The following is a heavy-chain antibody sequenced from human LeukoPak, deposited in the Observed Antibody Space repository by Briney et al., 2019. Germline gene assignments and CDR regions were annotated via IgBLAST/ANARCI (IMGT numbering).Heavy chain of an antibody. D-gene: IGHD2/OR15-2a*01. CDR2: ISSSGSTI. CDR1: GFTFSDYY. V-gene: IGHV3-11*01. Sequence: GGSLRLSCAASGFTFSDYYMSWIRQAPGKGLEWVSYISSSGSTIYSADSVKGRFTISRDNAKNSLYLQMNSLRAEDTAVYYCARDFYAAAGLGGRAEYFQHWGPGTLVTVSS. CDR3: ARDFYAAAGLGGRAEYFQH. J-gene: IGHJ1*01.